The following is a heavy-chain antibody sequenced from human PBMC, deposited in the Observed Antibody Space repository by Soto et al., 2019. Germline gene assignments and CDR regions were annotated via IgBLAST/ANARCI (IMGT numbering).Heavy chain of an antibody. J-gene: IGHJ4*02. Sequence: EVQLVESGGGLVQPGGSLRLSCAASGFTFSSYWMSWVRQAPGKGLEWVANIKQDGSEKYYVDSVKGRFTISRDNAKNSLYLQMNSLRAEGTAVYYCATPYCSGGSCYYFDYWGQGTLVTVSS. CDR2: IKQDGSEK. D-gene: IGHD2-15*01. V-gene: IGHV3-7*03. CDR3: ATPYCSGGSCYYFDY. CDR1: GFTFSSYW.